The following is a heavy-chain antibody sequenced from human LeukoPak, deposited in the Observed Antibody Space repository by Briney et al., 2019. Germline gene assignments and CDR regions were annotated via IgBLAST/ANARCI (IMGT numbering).Heavy chain of an antibody. CDR3: ARWWDLRNFDF. J-gene: IGHJ4*02. CDR1: GFNFTSYD. V-gene: IGHV1-8*01. CDR2: MNPRTGNA. D-gene: IGHD1-26*01. Sequence: ASVKVSCKTSGFNFTSYDINWVRQASGQGLEWMGGMNPRTGNADYAKKFQGRVTMTSNTSITTAYMELSSLKSDDTAVYYCARWWDLRNFDFWGQGTLVTVSS.